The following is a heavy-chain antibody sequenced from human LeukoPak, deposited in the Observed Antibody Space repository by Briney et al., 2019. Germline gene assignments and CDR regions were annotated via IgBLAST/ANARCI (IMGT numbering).Heavy chain of an antibody. J-gene: IGHJ4*02. CDR1: GFTFRNHW. CDR2: INYDGSDT. V-gene: IGHV3-74*01. D-gene: IGHD2-21*02. CDR3: ATIVVVTARFDY. Sequence: GGSLRLSCAASGFTFRNHWMHWVRQAPGKGLLWVARINYDGSDTSHADSVEGRFTISRDNSKNTLYLQMNSLRAEDTAVYYCATIVVVTARFDYWGQGTLVTVSP.